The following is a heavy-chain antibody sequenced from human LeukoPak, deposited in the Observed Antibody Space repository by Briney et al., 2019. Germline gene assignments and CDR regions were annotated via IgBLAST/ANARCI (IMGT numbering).Heavy chain of an antibody. CDR1: GFTFSSYA. D-gene: IGHD1-7*01. CDR3: ARGVYWNYAYYYYGLDV. CDR2: ISGSGDST. V-gene: IGHV3-23*01. J-gene: IGHJ6*02. Sequence: PGRSLKLSCAASGFTFSSYAMSWVRQAPGKGLEWVSGISGSGDSTNYADSVKGRFTISRDNSKNTLYLQMNSLRVDDTAVYYCARGVYWNYAYYYYGLDVWGHGTTVTVSS.